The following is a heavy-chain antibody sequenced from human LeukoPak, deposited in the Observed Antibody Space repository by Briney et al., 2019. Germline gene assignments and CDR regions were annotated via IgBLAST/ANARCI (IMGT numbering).Heavy chain of an antibody. V-gene: IGHV3-48*01. Sequence: GGSLLLSCAASGFTFSSYGMHWVRQAPGKGLEWVSYISSLSGTIYYADSVKGRFIISRDNAQNSLFLQMNSLRAEDTAVYYCVRDQGGAVSYWGQGTLVTVSS. J-gene: IGHJ4*02. CDR3: VRDQGGAVSY. CDR1: GFTFSSYG. CDR2: ISSLSGTI. D-gene: IGHD3-16*01.